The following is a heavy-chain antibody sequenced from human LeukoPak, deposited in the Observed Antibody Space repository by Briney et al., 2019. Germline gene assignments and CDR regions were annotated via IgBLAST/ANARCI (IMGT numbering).Heavy chain of an antibody. Sequence: ASVKVSCKASGYTFTSYGISWVRQAPGQGLEWMGWISAYNGNTNYAQKLQGRVTMTTDTSTSTAYMELRSLRSDDTAVYYCARLSSSWHYYYYYMDVWGKGTTVTVSS. V-gene: IGHV1-18*01. D-gene: IGHD6-13*01. J-gene: IGHJ6*03. CDR1: GYTFTSYG. CDR3: ARLSSSWHYYYYYMDV. CDR2: ISAYNGNT.